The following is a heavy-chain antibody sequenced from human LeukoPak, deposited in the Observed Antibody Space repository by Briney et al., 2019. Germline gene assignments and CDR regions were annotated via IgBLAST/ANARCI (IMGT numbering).Heavy chain of an antibody. CDR2: ISAYNGNT. J-gene: IGHJ4*02. CDR1: GYTFTSFG. D-gene: IGHD6-19*01. CDR3: ARHSSGWTFFDY. Sequence: ASVKVSCKASGYTFTSFGISWVRQAPGQGLEWMGWISAYNGNTNYAPKLQGRVTMTTDTSTSTAYMELRSLRSDATAVYYCARHSSGWTFFDYWGQGTLVTVSS. V-gene: IGHV1-18*01.